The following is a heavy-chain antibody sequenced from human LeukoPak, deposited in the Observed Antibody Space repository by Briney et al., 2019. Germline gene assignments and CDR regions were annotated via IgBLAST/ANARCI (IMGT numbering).Heavy chain of an antibody. V-gene: IGHV4-59*01. Sequence: SETLSLTCTVSGGSISSYYWSWIRQPPGKGLEWIGYIYYSGSTNYNPSLKSRVTISVDTSKNQFPLKLSSVTAADTAVYYCAKTYSSGLYYGMDVWGQGTTVTVSS. CDR3: AKTYSSGLYYGMDV. J-gene: IGHJ6*02. CDR2: IYYSGST. D-gene: IGHD6-19*01. CDR1: GGSISSYY.